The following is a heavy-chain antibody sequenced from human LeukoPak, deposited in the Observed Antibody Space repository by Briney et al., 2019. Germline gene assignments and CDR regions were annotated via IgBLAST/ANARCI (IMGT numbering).Heavy chain of an antibody. J-gene: IGHJ4*02. CDR3: AKSGGYGLIDY. CDR1: GGSISSGSYY. D-gene: IGHD1-26*01. V-gene: IGHV4-39*05. CDR2: IYYSGST. Sequence: PSETPSLTCTVSGGSISSGSYYWGWIRQPPGKGLEWIGSIYYSGSTYYNASLKSRVTISIDTSKNQFSLRLSSVTAADTAVYYCAKSGGYGLIDYWGQGTLVTVSS.